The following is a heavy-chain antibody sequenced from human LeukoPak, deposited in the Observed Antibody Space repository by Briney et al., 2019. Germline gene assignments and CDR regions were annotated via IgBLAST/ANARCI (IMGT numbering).Heavy chain of an antibody. CDR3: ARGNYYDSSGPIDY. J-gene: IGHJ4*02. V-gene: IGHV4-59*01. D-gene: IGHD3-22*01. Sequence: SETLPLTCTVSGGSISSYYWSWIRQPPGKGLEWIGYIYYSGSTNYNPSLKSRVTISVDTSKNQLSLKLSSVTAADTAVYYCARGNYYDSSGPIDYWGQGTLVTVSS. CDR2: IYYSGST. CDR1: GGSISSYY.